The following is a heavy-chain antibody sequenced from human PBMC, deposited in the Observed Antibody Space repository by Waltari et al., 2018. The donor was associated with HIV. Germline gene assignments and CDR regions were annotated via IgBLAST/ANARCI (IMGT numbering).Heavy chain of an antibody. CDR1: GFSYSRQW. V-gene: IGHV3-7*01. D-gene: IGHD2-2*02. J-gene: IGHJ3*01. CDR2: VKEDGGEK. CDR3: ARQYCRSTSCYTDVFDL. Sequence: EGHLVESGWGEVEPGRCLRRSCEPSGFSYSRQWRPLARMAPGKGLEWVANVKEDGGEKYYVDSVKGRFTISRDNANNSLSLQMNSLGAEDTAVYYCARQYCRSTSCYTDVFDLWGQGTMVTVSS.